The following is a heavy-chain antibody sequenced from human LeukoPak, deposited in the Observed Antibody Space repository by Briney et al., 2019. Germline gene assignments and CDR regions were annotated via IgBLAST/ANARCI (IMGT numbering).Heavy chain of an antibody. CDR1: GFTFSSYG. CDR2: ISYDGSNK. Sequence: GGSLRLSCAASGFTFSSYGMHWVRQAPGKGLEWVAVISYDGSNKYYADSVKGRFTISRDNSKNTLYLQMNSLRAGDTAVYYCAKGSRMIVVVAHFDYWGQGTLVTISS. V-gene: IGHV3-30*18. CDR3: AKGSRMIVVVAHFDY. D-gene: IGHD3-22*01. J-gene: IGHJ4*02.